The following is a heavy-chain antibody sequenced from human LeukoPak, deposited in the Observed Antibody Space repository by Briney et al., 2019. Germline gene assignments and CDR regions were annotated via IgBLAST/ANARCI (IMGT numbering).Heavy chain of an antibody. CDR2: ISAYNGNT. J-gene: IGHJ5*02. CDR3: ARELYYYDSSGYSNWFDP. D-gene: IGHD3-22*01. V-gene: IGHV1-18*01. Sequence: ASVKVSCKASGYTFTSYGISWVRQAPGQGLEWMGWISAYNGNTNYAQKLQGRVTITTDTSTSTAYMELRSLRSDDTAVYYCARELYYYDSSGYSNWFDPWGQGTLVTVSS. CDR1: GYTFTSYG.